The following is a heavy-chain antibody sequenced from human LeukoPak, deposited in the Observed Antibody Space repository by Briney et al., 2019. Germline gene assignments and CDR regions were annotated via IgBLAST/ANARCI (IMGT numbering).Heavy chain of an antibody. D-gene: IGHD5-18*01. J-gene: IGHJ4*02. CDR1: GFTVSSNY. CDR2: IYSGGST. Sequence: PGGSMRLSCVASGFTVSSNYMSWVRQAPGKGLEWVSVIYSGGSTYYADSVKGRFTISRDNSKNTLYLQMNSLRAEDTAVYYCAKSWAMVSWSDYWGQGTLVTVSS. CDR3: AKSWAMVSWSDY. V-gene: IGHV3-53*01.